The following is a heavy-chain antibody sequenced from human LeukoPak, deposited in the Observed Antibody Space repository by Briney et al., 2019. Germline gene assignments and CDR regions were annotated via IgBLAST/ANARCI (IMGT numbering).Heavy chain of an antibody. CDR1: GFTFSSSW. Sequence: GGSLRLSCAASGFTFSSSWMTWVRQAPGKGLEWVASINQDGGEIHYVDSVKGRFTISRDNAKNTLYLQMNSLRAEDTAVYYCARDLSYGCDYWGQGTLVTVSS. D-gene: IGHD5-18*01. CDR2: INQDGGEI. J-gene: IGHJ4*02. V-gene: IGHV3-7*01. CDR3: ARDLSYGCDY.